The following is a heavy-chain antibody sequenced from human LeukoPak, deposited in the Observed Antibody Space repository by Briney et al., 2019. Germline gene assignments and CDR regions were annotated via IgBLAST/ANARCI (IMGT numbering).Heavy chain of an antibody. J-gene: IGHJ4*02. CDR1: GGSSSGYY. CDR2: INHSGST. Sequence: SETLSLTCAVYGGSSSGYYWSWIRQPPGKGLEWIAEINHSGSTNYNPSLKSRVTISVDTSKNQFSLKLSSVTAADTAVYYCARGQTSVVTAIPYYFDYWGRGTLVTVSS. CDR3: ARGQTSVVTAIPYYFDY. D-gene: IGHD2-21*02. V-gene: IGHV4-34*01.